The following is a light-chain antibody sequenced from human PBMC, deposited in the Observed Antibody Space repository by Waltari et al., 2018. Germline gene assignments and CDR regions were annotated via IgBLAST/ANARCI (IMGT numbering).Light chain of an antibody. Sequence: EIVLTQSPATLSLSPGERATLSCRASQSVDRYLSWYQQRPGQAPTLLISDASKRASGIPARFSGSGSVTDFTLTINSLEPEDFAVYYCHQRSVWPITFGQGTRLDIK. CDR2: DAS. V-gene: IGKV3-11*01. CDR1: QSVDRY. CDR3: HQRSVWPIT. J-gene: IGKJ5*01.